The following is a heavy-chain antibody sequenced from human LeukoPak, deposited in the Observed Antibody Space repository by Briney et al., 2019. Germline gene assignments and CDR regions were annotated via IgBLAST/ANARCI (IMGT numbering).Heavy chain of an antibody. CDR3: ARQVAGATSWFDP. D-gene: IGHD1-26*01. Sequence: SETLSLTCTVSGGSLSSYYWTWIRKSPGKGLEWIGYIFYSGTTHYNRSLKSRVTISVDTSKDQFSLKLSSVTAADTAVYYCARQVAGATSWFDPWGQGTLVTVSS. J-gene: IGHJ5*02. CDR2: IFYSGTT. CDR1: GGSLSSYY. V-gene: IGHV4-59*08.